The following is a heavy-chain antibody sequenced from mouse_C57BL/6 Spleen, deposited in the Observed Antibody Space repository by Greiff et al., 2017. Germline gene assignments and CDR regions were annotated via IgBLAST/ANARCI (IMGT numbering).Heavy chain of an antibody. CDR1: GYTFTSYW. V-gene: IGHV1-61*01. CDR3: ARSPY. CDR2: IYPSDSET. Sequence: QVQLKQPGAELVRPGSSVKLSCKASGYTFTSYWMDWVKQRPGQGLEWIGNIYPSDSETHYNQKFKDKDTLTVDKSSSTAYMQLSSLTAEDSAVYYSARSPYWGQGTLVTVSA. J-gene: IGHJ3*01.